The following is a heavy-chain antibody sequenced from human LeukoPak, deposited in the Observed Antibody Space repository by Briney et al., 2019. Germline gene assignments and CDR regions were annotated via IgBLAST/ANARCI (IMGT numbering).Heavy chain of an antibody. D-gene: IGHD6-6*01. V-gene: IGHV4-59*01. CDR2: IYHTGDT. J-gene: IGHJ4*02. CDR3: ARTARQCDY. Sequence: PSETLSLTCTVSGDSIYTYYGSWIRQPPGKGLEYIGYIYHTGDTNYNPSLKGRVTMSVDTSNNQFSLRLSSVTAADTAVYYCARTARQCDYWGQGILVSLSS. CDR1: GDSIYTYY.